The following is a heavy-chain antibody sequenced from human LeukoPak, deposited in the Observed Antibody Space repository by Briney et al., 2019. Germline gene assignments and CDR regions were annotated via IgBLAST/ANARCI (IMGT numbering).Heavy chain of an antibody. CDR3: VRGGGSTCYN. J-gene: IGHJ4*02. CDR1: GFTFSNNW. D-gene: IGHD2-15*01. Sequence: GGSLRLSCAASGFTFSNNWMHWVREAPGKGLVWVSRINSDGSSTGYADSVKGRFTISRDNAKNTLYLQMNSLRVEDTGVYYCVRGGGSTCYNWGQGTLVTVSS. CDR2: INSDGSST. V-gene: IGHV3-74*01.